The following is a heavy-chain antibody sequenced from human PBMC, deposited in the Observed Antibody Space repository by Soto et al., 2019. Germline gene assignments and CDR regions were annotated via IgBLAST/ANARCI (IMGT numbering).Heavy chain of an antibody. J-gene: IGHJ4*02. V-gene: IGHV1-18*01. D-gene: IGHD3-3*01. CDR3: ARDRPYYDFWSGYPHLGY. Sequence: QVQLVQSGAEVKKPGASVKVSCKASGYTFTSYGISWVRQAPGQGLEWMGWISAYNGNTNHAQKLQGRVTMTTDTSRGTAYMELRSLRSDDTAVYYCARDRPYYDFWSGYPHLGYWGQGTLVTVSS. CDR2: ISAYNGNT. CDR1: GYTFTSYG.